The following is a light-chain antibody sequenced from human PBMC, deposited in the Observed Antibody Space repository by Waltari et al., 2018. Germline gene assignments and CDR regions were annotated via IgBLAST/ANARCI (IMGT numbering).Light chain of an antibody. CDR2: GAS. CDR1: QSVSSN. CDR3: QQYNNWPQT. V-gene: IGKV3-15*01. J-gene: IGKJ1*01. Sequence: EIVMTQSPATLSVSQGERATLSCRASQSVSSNLALYQQKPGQAPRLLIYGASTRATGIPARFSGSGSGTEFTLTISSLQSEDFAVYYCQQYNNWPQTFGQGTKVEIK.